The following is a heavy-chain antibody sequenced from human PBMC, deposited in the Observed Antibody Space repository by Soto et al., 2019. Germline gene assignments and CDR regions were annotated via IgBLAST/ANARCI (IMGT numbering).Heavy chain of an antibody. D-gene: IGHD3-10*01. CDR3: ARFFPYGSGSYYNWGWFDP. Sequence: SETLSLTCAVSGDSISSYYCMWIRQPPGKGLESIGYLYYGRSANYNPSLKSRVTLSVDTSTNQCSLTLSSMTAADTAVYYCARFFPYGSGSYYNWGWFDPWGHGTLVTVSS. J-gene: IGHJ5*02. CDR2: LYYGRSA. V-gene: IGHV4-59*01. CDR1: GDSISSYY.